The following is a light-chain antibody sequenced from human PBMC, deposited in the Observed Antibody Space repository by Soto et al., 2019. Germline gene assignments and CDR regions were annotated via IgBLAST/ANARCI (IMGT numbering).Light chain of an antibody. V-gene: IGLV8-61*01. Sequence: QTVVTQEPSFSVSPGGTVTLTCGLSSGSVSTSYYPSWYQQTPGQAPRTLIYSTNTRSSGVPDRFSGSILGNKAALTITGAQADDESDYYCVLYMGSHYVFGTGTKVTVL. J-gene: IGLJ1*01. CDR3: VLYMGSHYV. CDR2: STN. CDR1: SGSVSTSYY.